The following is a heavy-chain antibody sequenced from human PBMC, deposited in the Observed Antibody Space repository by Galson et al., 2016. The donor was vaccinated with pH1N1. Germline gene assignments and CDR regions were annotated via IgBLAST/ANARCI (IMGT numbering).Heavy chain of an antibody. CDR3: ARNIEKYYDSHGYYGNYYYSGMDL. CDR1: GFTFSSYG. Sequence: SLRLSCAASGFTFSSYGMHRVRQAPGKGLEWVAVIWYDGSKKFHGDSVKGRFTSSRDNSKNMLYLEMDSLRAEDTAVYYCARNIEKYYDSHGYYGNYYYSGMDLWGQGTTVTVSS. D-gene: IGHD3-22*01. V-gene: IGHV3-33*01. J-gene: IGHJ6*02. CDR2: IWYDGSKK.